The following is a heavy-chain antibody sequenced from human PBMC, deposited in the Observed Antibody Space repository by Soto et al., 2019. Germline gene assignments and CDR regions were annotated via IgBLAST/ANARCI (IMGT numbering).Heavy chain of an antibody. Sequence: KCSETLSLTSPVSCGSVSSEYWIWIRHTPGKGIEWSGNIYYSGNHNYNHSLKIRVTISDNTPTNQFSLKLSAVTAADSAVYYCARVQSHIYCSSTSCYTRPYYYYGMDVWGQGTTVTVSS. CDR1: CGSVSSEY. J-gene: IGHJ6*02. D-gene: IGHD2-2*02. CDR2: IYYSGNH. CDR3: ARVQSHIYCSSTSCYTRPYYYYGMDV. V-gene: IGHV4-59*02.